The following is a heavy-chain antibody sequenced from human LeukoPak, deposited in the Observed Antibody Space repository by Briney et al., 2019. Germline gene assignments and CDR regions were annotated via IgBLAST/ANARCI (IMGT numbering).Heavy chain of an antibody. CDR2: IYYSGST. D-gene: IGHD3-10*01. CDR1: GGSISSYY. Sequence: PSETPSLTCTVSGGSISSYYWSWIRQPPGKGLEWIGYIYYSGSTNYNPSLKSRVTISVDTSKNQFSLKLSSVTAADTAVYYCARGRGYYGPYYFDYWGQGTLVTVSS. CDR3: ARGRGYYGPYYFDY. V-gene: IGHV4-59*01. J-gene: IGHJ4*02.